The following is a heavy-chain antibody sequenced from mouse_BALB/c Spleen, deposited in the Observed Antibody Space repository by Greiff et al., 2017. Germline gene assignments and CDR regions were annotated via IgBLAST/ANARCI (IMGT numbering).Heavy chain of an antibody. CDR2: ISDGGSYT. CDR1: GFTFSDYY. CDR3: ARDRGTFAY. V-gene: IGHV5-4*02. D-gene: IGHD2-14*01. Sequence: EVNVVESGGGLVKPGGSLKLSCAASGFTFSDYYMYWVRQTPEKRLEWVATISDGGSYTYYPDSVKGRFTISRDNAKNNLYLQMSSLKSEDTAMYYCARDRGTFAYWGQGTLVTVSA. J-gene: IGHJ3*01.